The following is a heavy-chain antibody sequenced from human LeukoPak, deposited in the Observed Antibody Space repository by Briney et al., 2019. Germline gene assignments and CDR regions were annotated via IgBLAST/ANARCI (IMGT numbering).Heavy chain of an antibody. CDR1: GFTFSSYA. CDR2: ISGSGGST. J-gene: IGHJ4*02. V-gene: IGHV3-23*01. D-gene: IGHD6-13*01. CDR3: ARPIAAAGESDY. Sequence: GGSLRLSCAASGFTFSSYAMSWVRQAPGKGLEWVSAISGSGGSTYYADSVKGRFTISRDNSKNTLYLQMNSLRAEDTAVYYCARPIAAAGESDYWGQGTLVTVSS.